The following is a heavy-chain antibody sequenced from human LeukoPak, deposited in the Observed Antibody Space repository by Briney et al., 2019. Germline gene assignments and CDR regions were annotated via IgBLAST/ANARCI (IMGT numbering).Heavy chain of an antibody. Sequence: GGSLRLSCAASGFTFSSYDMHWVRQATGKGLEWVSAIGTAGDPYYPGSVEGRFTISRENAKNSLYLQMNSLRAGDTAVYYCARDMGCSSTSCYNGGMDVWGKGTTVTVSS. CDR3: ARDMGCSSTSCYNGGMDV. D-gene: IGHD2-2*02. V-gene: IGHV3-13*05. CDR2: IGTAGDP. J-gene: IGHJ6*04. CDR1: GFTFSSYD.